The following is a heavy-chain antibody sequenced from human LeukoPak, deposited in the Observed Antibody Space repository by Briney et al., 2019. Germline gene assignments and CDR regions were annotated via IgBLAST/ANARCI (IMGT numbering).Heavy chain of an antibody. CDR2: IYYNEDT. CDR1: GVSIYSSTYY. J-gene: IGHJ3*01. V-gene: IGHV4-39*01. Sequence: PSETLSPTCSVSGVSIYSSTYYWAWIRQPPGKGLEFIGSIYYNEDTFHNPSLKSRLTISVDTSANLFSLRLTSVTAADTATYYCARQLAAGNDGFDVWGQGTVVTVSS. D-gene: IGHD2-15*01. CDR3: ARQLAAGNDGFDV.